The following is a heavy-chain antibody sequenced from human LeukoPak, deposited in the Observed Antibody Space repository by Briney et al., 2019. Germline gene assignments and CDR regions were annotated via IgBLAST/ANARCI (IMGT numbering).Heavy chain of an antibody. Sequence: ASVKVSCKASGYTFTSYDINWVRQATGQGLEWMGWMNPNSGNTGYAQKFQGRVTITRNTSISTAYMELSSLRSEDTAVYYCARGMGDSGSYWSDDAFDIWGQGTMVTVSS. CDR1: GYTFTSYD. J-gene: IGHJ3*02. CDR3: ARGMGDSGSYWSDDAFDI. V-gene: IGHV1-8*03. D-gene: IGHD1-26*01. CDR2: MNPNSGNT.